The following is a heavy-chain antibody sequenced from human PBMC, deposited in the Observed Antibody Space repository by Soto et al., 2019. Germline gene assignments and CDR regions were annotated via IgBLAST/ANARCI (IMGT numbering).Heavy chain of an antibody. V-gene: IGHV4-61*01. D-gene: IGHD1-26*01. J-gene: IGHJ3*02. CDR3: ASSAGRGSPYKGAFDI. Sequence: PSETLSLTCAVSGGSLSSGSYYWSWIRQPPGKGLEWIGYIYYSGSTNYNPSLKSRVTISVDTSKNQFSLKLSSVTAADTAVYYCASSAGRGSPYKGAFDIWGQGIVVTVS. CDR2: IYYSGST. CDR1: GGSLSSGSYY.